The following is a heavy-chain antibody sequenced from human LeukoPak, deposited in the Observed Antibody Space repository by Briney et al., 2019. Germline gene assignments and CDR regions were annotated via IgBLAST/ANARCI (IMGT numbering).Heavy chain of an antibody. D-gene: IGHD1-26*01. V-gene: IGHV4-59*08. CDR3: ARHGGSWTFDY. J-gene: IGHJ4*02. CDR2: IDYSGTT. CDR1: GDSISTYY. Sequence: SATLSLTCTVSGDSISTYYWTWIRQPPGRGLEWTGYIDYSGTTNYNPSLKSRVTMSVVTSKNQFSLKLSSVTAADTAVYYCARHGGSWTFDYWGQGILVTVSS.